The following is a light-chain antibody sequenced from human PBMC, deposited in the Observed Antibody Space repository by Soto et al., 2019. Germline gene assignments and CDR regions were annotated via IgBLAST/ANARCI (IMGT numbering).Light chain of an antibody. CDR3: HQYDDLPS. CDR2: DAF. Sequence: DIKMTQSPSSLSASVGDRVTITCQASQDIDRYLNWYQQKPGKAPKLLIYDAFRLETGVPSRFSASGYGTDFTFTITTMHPDDIEPYYWHQYDDLPSFGPRTQVDI. V-gene: IGKV1-33*01. CDR1: QDIDRY. J-gene: IGKJ3*01.